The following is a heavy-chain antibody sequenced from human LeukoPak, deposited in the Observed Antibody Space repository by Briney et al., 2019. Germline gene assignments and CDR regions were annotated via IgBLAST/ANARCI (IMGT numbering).Heavy chain of an antibody. CDR1: GFTFSSYA. D-gene: IGHD3-22*01. CDR2: ISGSGGST. J-gene: IGHJ6*02. CDR3: ARVPVVTGYYYCGMDV. Sequence: GGSLRLSCAGSGFTFSSYAMAWVRQAPGKGLEWVSGISGSGGSTYYTDSVKGRFTISRDDSKNTLFVQMNSLRDEDTAVYYCARVPVVTGYYYCGMDVWGQGTTVTVSS. V-gene: IGHV3-23*01.